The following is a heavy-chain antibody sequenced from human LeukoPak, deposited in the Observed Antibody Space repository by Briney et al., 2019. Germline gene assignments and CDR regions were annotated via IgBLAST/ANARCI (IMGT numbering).Heavy chain of an antibody. D-gene: IGHD6-19*01. CDR3: ASASGY. CDR2: IYTSGST. Sequence: PSETLSLTCSVSGDSISSDYWSWIRQPAGKGLEWIGRIYTSGSTNYNPSLKSRATMSVDMSKNQFSLKLSSVTAADTAVYYCASASGYWGQGTLVTVSS. V-gene: IGHV4-4*07. J-gene: IGHJ4*02. CDR1: GDSISSDY.